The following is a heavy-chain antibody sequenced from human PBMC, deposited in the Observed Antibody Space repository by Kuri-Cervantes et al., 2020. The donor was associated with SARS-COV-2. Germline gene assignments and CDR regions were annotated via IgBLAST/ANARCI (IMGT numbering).Heavy chain of an antibody. D-gene: IGHD6-13*01. J-gene: IGHJ5*02. Sequence: GESLKISCAASGFTFDDYGMSWVRQAPGKGLEWVSGINWNGGSTGYADSVKGQFTISRDNAKNSLYLQMNSLRAEDTAVYYCAREWTLPYSPNWFDPWGQGTLVTVSS. CDR3: AREWTLPYSPNWFDP. V-gene: IGHV3-20*04. CDR1: GFTFDDYG. CDR2: INWNGGST.